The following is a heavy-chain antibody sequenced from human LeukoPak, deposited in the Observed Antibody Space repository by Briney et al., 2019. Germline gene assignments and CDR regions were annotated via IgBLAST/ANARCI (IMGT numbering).Heavy chain of an antibody. CDR3: ARGQAFYYGSGSYPY. CDR1: GGSFSGYY. J-gene: IGHJ4*02. CDR2: INHSGST. D-gene: IGHD3-10*01. Sequence: PSETLSLTCAVYGGSFSGYYWSWIRQPPGKGLEWIGEINHSGSTNYNPSLKSRVTISVDTSKNQFSLKLSSVTAADTAVYYCARGQAFYYGSGSYPYWGQGTLVTVSS. V-gene: IGHV4-34*01.